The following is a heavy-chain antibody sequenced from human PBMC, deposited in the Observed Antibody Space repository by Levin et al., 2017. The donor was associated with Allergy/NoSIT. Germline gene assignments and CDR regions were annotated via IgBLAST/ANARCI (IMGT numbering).Heavy chain of an antibody. CDR2: IKQDGSET. Sequence: GESLKISCAASGFTFTSFWMTWVRQTPGKGLEWVANIKQDGSETYYVDSVKGRFTISRDNAKNSVYLQMNSLRVDDTAVYYCAREEGWGYHYGMDVWGQGTTVTVSS. J-gene: IGHJ6*02. CDR1: GFTFTSFW. D-gene: IGHD3-16*02. V-gene: IGHV3-7*01. CDR3: AREEGWGYHYGMDV.